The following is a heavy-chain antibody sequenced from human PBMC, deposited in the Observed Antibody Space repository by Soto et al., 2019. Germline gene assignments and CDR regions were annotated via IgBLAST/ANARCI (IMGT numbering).Heavy chain of an antibody. J-gene: IGHJ3*02. D-gene: IGHD4-17*01. V-gene: IGHV1-18*01. CDR3: ATPFYGDSRDLAFDI. CDR2: ISAYNGNT. CDR1: GYTFTRYG. Sequence: GASVKVSCKASGYTFTRYGISWVGQAPGQGLEWMGWISAYNGNTNYAQKLQGRVPLTTDTSTSPAYMELRSLRSYGPGEFYLATPFYGDSRDLAFDIWGQVTMVTVSS.